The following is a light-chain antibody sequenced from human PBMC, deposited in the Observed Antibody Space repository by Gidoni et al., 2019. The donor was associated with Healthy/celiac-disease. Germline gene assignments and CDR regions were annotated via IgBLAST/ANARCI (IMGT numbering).Light chain of an antibody. J-gene: IGKJ2*01. CDR2: GAS. Sequence: IVMTQSPATLSVSPGERATLPCRASQSVRTYLPWYQQKPGQAPRLLIYGASTRPTGIPARFSGSGSGTEFTLAISSLQPEDFAVYYCQQYNSWPYTFGQGTKLEIK. CDR3: QQYNSWPYT. V-gene: IGKV3-15*01. CDR1: QSVRTY.